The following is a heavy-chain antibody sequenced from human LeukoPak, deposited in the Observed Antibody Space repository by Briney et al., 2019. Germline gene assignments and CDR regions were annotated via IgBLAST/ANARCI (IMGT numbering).Heavy chain of an antibody. CDR2: IKSKTDGGTT. CDR1: GFTFSSAW. V-gene: IGHV3-15*01. D-gene: IGHD4-23*01. CDR3: TTTGDYGGNSDFDY. Sequence: GGSLRLSCAASGFTFSSAWMNWVRQAPGKGLEWVGRIKSKTDGGTTDYAAPVKGRFTISRDDSKNTLYLQMNSLKTEDTAVYYCTTTGDYGGNSDFDYWGQGTLVTVSS. J-gene: IGHJ4*02.